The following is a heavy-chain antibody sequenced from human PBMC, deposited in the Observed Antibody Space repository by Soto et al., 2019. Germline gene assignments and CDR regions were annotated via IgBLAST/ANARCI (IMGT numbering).Heavy chain of an antibody. Sequence: PGGSLRLSCATSGFTFSTYWMTWVRQAPGKGLEWVANINQDGSEKYYVDSVKGRFTISRDNAKNSLYLQMTSLRAEDTALYYCAREPGIAVAEYPDFWGQGTLVTVSS. CDR1: GFTFSTYW. CDR3: AREPGIAVAEYPDF. D-gene: IGHD6-19*01. J-gene: IGHJ4*02. V-gene: IGHV3-7*01. CDR2: INQDGSEK.